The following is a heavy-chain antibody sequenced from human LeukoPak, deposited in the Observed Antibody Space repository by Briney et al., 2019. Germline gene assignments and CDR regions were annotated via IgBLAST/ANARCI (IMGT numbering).Heavy chain of an antibody. CDR3: ARDVGSSSWFYYYYGMDV. CDR2: IKQDGSEK. V-gene: IGHV3-7*01. J-gene: IGHJ6*02. Sequence: GGSLRLSCAASGFTFSSYSMNWVRQAPGKGLEWVANIKQDGSEKYYVDSVKGRFTISRDNAKNSLYLQMNSLRAEDTAVYYCARDVGSSSWFYYYYGMDVWGQGTTVTVSS. D-gene: IGHD6-13*01. CDR1: GFTFSSYS.